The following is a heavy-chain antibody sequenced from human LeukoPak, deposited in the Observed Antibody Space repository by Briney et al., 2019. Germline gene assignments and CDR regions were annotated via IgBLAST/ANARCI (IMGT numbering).Heavy chain of an antibody. D-gene: IGHD3-22*01. CDR1: GFTFSSYS. CDR2: ISGSSSYI. CDR3: AKDDRDSSGYFDAFDI. J-gene: IGHJ3*02. V-gene: IGHV3-21*01. Sequence: GGSLRLSCAASGFTFSSYSMNWVRQAPGKGLEWVSSISGSSSYIYYADSVKGRFSISRDNAKNSLYLQMNSLRAVDTAVYYCAKDDRDSSGYFDAFDIWGPGTMVTVSS.